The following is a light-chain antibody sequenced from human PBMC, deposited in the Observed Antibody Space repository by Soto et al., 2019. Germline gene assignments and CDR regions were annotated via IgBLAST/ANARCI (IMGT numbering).Light chain of an antibody. CDR3: QSYDSSLSGYV. J-gene: IGLJ1*01. CDR2: ENN. Sequence: QSVLTQPPSVSEAPGQRVTISCTGSSSNIGAGYEAHWYQQVPGTAPKLLIYENNNRPPGVPDRFSGSKSGTSASLAIIGLQAEDEAEYYCQSYDSSLSGYVFGTGTKVTVL. CDR1: SSNIGAGYE. V-gene: IGLV1-40*01.